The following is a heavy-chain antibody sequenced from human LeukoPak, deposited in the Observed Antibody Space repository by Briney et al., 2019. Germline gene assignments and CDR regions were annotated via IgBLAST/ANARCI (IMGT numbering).Heavy chain of an antibody. V-gene: IGHV1-18*01. D-gene: IGHD6-6*01. CDR1: GYTFTSYG. CDR3: AKFRSSSLPLYYFDY. J-gene: IGHJ4*02. Sequence: ASVKVSCKASGYTFTSYGISWVRQAPGQGLEWMGWISAYNGNTNYAQKLQGTVTMTTDTSTSPAYMELGSLRSDDTAVYYCAKFRSSSLPLYYFDYWGLGTLVTVSS. CDR2: ISAYNGNT.